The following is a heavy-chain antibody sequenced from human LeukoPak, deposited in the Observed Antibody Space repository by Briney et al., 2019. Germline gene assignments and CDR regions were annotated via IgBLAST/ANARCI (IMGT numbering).Heavy chain of an antibody. CDR2: IYSGGGT. D-gene: IGHD3-22*01. CDR3: ARDSFYNSGGYFYFDY. J-gene: IGHJ4*02. CDR1: GGSINSAAYY. Sequence: SETLSLTCTVSGGSINSAAYYWDWIRQPARKGLEWIGRIYSGGGTNYNPSLKSRVTISIDTSTNQFSLKLISVTAADTAVYYCARDSFYNSGGYFYFDYWGQGALVTVSS. V-gene: IGHV4-61*02.